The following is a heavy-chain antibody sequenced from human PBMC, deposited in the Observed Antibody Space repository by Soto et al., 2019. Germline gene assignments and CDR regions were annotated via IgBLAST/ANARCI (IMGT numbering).Heavy chain of an antibody. CDR3: VREGRGSFDF. J-gene: IGHJ3*01. Sequence: VGSLRLSCAASGFIFTNYAMNWVRQAPGKGLEWVSVIGGRGNGAYYADSVQGRFTISRDNSKNTLSLQMSSLTADDTAIYYCVREGRGSFDFWGRGTMVTVSS. D-gene: IGHD5-12*01. CDR1: GFIFTNYA. CDR2: IGGRGNGA. V-gene: IGHV3-23*01.